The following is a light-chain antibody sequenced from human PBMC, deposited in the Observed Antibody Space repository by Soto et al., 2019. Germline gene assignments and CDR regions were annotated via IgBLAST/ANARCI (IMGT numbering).Light chain of an antibody. Sequence: QSVLTQPPSASGTPGQRVTISCSGSSSNIGRDYVNWYHQFPGTAPKLLIYRNNQRPSGVPDRFSGSKSGTSASLAISGLRSEDEADYYGATWDDSLSGWVFGGGTKLTVL. CDR1: SSNIGRDY. J-gene: IGLJ3*02. V-gene: IGLV1-47*01. CDR2: RNN. CDR3: ATWDDSLSGWV.